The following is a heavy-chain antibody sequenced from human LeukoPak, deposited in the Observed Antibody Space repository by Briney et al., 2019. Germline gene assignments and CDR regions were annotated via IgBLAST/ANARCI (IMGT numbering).Heavy chain of an antibody. V-gene: IGHV3-53*05. CDR3: AKDRSYYDSGGFRNFDY. CDR1: GFTVSSNY. Sequence: PGGSLRLSCAASGFTVSSNYMSWVRQAPGKGLEWVSVIYSGGSTYYADSVKGRFTISRDNSKNTLYLQMNSLRPEDTAVYYCAKDRSYYDSGGFRNFDYWGQGTLVTVSS. J-gene: IGHJ4*02. CDR2: IYSGGST. D-gene: IGHD3-22*01.